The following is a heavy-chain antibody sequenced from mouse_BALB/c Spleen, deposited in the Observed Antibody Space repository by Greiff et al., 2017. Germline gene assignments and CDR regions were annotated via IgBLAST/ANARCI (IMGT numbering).Heavy chain of an antibody. CDR3: ARERRRGPHWYFDV. CDR2: IWAGGST. V-gene: IGHV2-9*02. Sequence: VQVVESGPGLVAPSQSLSITCTVSGFSLTSYGVHWVRQPPGKGLEWLGVIWAGGSTNYNSALMSRLSISKDNSKSQVFLKMNSLQTDDTAMYYCARERRRGPHWYFDVWGAGTTVTVSS. D-gene: IGHD3-3*01. J-gene: IGHJ1*01. CDR1: GFSLTSYG.